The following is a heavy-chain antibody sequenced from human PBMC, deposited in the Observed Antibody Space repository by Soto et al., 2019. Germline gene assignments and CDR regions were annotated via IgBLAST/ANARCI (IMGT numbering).Heavy chain of an antibody. CDR3: ATVGRANYFDN. CDR1: GFTFSSYA. J-gene: IGHJ4*02. Sequence: GGSLRLSCAASGFTFSSYALTWVRQAPGKGLECVSVISGGGINTLYADSVKGRFTISRDNSKNTLYLQMNSLRADDTAVYYCATVGRANYFDNWGQGTLVTVSP. CDR2: ISGGGINT. V-gene: IGHV3-23*01.